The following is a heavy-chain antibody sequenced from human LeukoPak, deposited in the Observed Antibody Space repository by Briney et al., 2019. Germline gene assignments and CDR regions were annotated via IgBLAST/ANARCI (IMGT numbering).Heavy chain of an antibody. CDR2: INPSGGST. V-gene: IGHV1-46*01. CDR3: VRGYSTSLAPFDY. J-gene: IGHJ4*02. CDR1: GYTFTSYH. D-gene: IGHD4-11*01. Sequence: ASVKASCKASGYTFTSYHMHWVRQAPGQGLEWMGIINPSGGSTSYAQKFQGRVTLTKDASTSTVYMELSSLRSEETALYYCVRGYSTSLAPFDYWGQGTLVTVSS.